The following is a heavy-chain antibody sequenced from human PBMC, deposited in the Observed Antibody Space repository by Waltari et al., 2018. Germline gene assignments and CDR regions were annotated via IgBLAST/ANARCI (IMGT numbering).Heavy chain of an antibody. D-gene: IGHD1-26*01. CDR3: AENSGSYYGMDV. CDR2: IRYDGSNK. V-gene: IGHV3-30*02. J-gene: IGHJ6*02. Sequence: QVQLVESGGGVVQPGGSLRLSCAASGFPFSSFGMHWVRQAPGKGLEWVAFIRYDGSNKYYADSVKGRFTISRDNSKNTLYLQMNSLRAEDTAVYYCAENSGSYYGMDVWGQGTTVTVSS. CDR1: GFPFSSFG.